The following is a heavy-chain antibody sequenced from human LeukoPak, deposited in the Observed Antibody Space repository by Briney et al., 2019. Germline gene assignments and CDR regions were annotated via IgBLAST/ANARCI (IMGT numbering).Heavy chain of an antibody. D-gene: IGHD2-15*01. CDR2: ISGSGGST. CDR1: GFTFSSYA. CDR3: AKDRPYCSGGSCYPDYFDY. J-gene: IGHJ4*02. Sequence: GRSLRLSCAASGFTFSSYAMSWVRQAPGKGLEWVSAISGSGGSTYYADSVKGRFTISRDNSKNTLYLQMNSLRAEDTAVYYCAKDRPYCSGGSCYPDYFDYWGQGTLVTVSS. V-gene: IGHV3-23*01.